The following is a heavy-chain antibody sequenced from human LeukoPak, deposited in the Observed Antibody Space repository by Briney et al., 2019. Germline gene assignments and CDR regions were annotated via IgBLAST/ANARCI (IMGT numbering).Heavy chain of an antibody. J-gene: IGHJ4*02. CDR1: GGSISSGDYY. Sequence: PSETPSLTCTVSGGSISSGDYYWSWIRQPPGKGLEWIGYIYYSGSTYYNPSLKSRVTISVDTSKNQFSLKLSSVTAADTAVYYCARANLDYGAPVAFDYWGQGTLVTVSS. CDR3: ARANLDYGAPVAFDY. D-gene: IGHD4-17*01. CDR2: IYYSGST. V-gene: IGHV4-30-4*01.